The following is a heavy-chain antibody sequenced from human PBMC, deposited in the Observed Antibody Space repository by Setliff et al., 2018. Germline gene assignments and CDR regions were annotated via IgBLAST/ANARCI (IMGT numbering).Heavy chain of an antibody. Sequence: ASVKVSCKASGYTFIDYGVSWVRQAPGQGLEWVGWISPYTGKTYLAPKFQDRVTLTADTSTTTAYLQLTNLRSDDSAIYFCSRLVRFCTRTSCQRLSGDEYWGQGALVTVSS. CDR2: ISPYTGKT. CDR3: SRLVRFCTRTSCQRLSGDEY. CDR1: GYTFIDYG. D-gene: IGHD2-2*01. V-gene: IGHV1-18*01. J-gene: IGHJ4*02.